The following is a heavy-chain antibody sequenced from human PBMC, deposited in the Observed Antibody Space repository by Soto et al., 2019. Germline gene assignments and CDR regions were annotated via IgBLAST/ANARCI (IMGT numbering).Heavy chain of an antibody. V-gene: IGHV3-11*06. CDR2: ISLSRGYT. CDR1: GFTFSDFY. J-gene: IGHJ4*02. Sequence: PGGSLRLSCVASGFTFSDFYMSWIRQAPGKGLEWVSYISLSRGYTKYADSVKGRFTISRDNAKNSLYLQMSSLRAEDTAVYYCARSVDLDYWGQGTLVTVPQ. CDR3: ARSVDLDY. D-gene: IGHD2-15*01.